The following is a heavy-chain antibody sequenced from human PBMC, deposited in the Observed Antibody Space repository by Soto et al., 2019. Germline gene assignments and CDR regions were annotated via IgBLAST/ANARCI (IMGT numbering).Heavy chain of an antibody. CDR2: ISAYNGNT. D-gene: IGHD6-13*01. J-gene: IGHJ6*02. V-gene: IGHV1-18*01. CDR3: ARDHSPYSSSWYRPANYYYGMDV. Sequence: ASVKVSCKASGHTFTSYGISWVRQAPGQGLEWMGWISAYNGNTNYAQKIQGRVNMNKDKSTSTAYMELRSLRSDDTAVYYCARDHSPYSSSWYRPANYYYGMDVWGQGTTVTVSS. CDR1: GHTFTSYG.